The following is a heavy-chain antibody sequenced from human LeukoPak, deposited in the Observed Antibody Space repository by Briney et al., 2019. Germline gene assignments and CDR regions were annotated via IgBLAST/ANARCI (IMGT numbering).Heavy chain of an antibody. D-gene: IGHD6-13*01. V-gene: IGHV5-51*01. CDR3: ATGIAAASDAFDI. CDR1: GYSFTSYW. Sequence: GESLKISCKGSGYSFTSYWIGWVRQMPGKSLEWMGIIYPGDSDTRYSPSFQGQVTISADKSISTAYLQWSSLKASDTAMYYCATGIAAASDAFDIWGQGTMVTVSS. CDR2: IYPGDSDT. J-gene: IGHJ3*02.